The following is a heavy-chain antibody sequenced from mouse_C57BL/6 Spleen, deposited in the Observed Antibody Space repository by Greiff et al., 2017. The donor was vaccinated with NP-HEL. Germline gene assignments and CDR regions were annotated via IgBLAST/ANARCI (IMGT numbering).Heavy chain of an antibody. CDR3: AVLPFDY. CDR1: GYTFTSYW. CDR2: IDPSDSYT. D-gene: IGHD5-5*01. V-gene: IGHV1-50*01. Sequence: VQLQQPGAELVKPGASVKLSCKASGYTFTSYWMQWVKQRPGQGLEWIGEIDPSDSYTNYNQKFKGKATLTVDTYSSTASMQLSSLTSEDSAVYYCAVLPFDYWGQGTTLTVSS. J-gene: IGHJ2*01.